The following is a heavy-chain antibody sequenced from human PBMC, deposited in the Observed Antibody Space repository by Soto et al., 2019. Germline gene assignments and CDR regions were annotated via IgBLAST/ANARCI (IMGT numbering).Heavy chain of an antibody. CDR1: GGSIRGGDYY. J-gene: IGHJ4*02. CDR3: ARLASLYYNSDYGGYYFDY. V-gene: IGHV4-31*03. D-gene: IGHD3-10*01. Sequence: QVQLQESGPGLVKPSQTLSLTCTVSGGSIRGGDYYWSWIRQHPGKGLECIGYIFYSGNSFYNPSLKSGVTISVDTSKTQFSLQLRSVTAADPALYYCARLASLYYNSDYGGYYFDYWGQGTLVSVSS. CDR2: IFYSGNS.